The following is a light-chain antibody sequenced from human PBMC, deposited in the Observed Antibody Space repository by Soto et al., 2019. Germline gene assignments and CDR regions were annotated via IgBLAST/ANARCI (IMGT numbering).Light chain of an antibody. V-gene: IGLV2-14*01. J-gene: IGLJ1*01. CDR1: SSDVGSYNR. CDR3: SSYTNINTRACV. Sequence: QSVLTQPASVSGSPGQSITISCTGTSSDVGSYNRVSWYQQHPGKAPKLIIYEVTDRPSGVSNRFSGSKSGNTASLTISGLQAEDEAEYDCSSYTNINTRACVFGTGTKLTVL. CDR2: EVT.